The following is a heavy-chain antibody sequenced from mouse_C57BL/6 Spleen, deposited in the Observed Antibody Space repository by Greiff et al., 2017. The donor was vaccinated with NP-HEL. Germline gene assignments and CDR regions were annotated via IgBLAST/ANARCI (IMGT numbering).Heavy chain of an antibody. D-gene: IGHD2-4*01. J-gene: IGHJ2*01. CDR3: ERRDDYDGFDY. V-gene: IGHV1-55*01. CDR1: GYTFTSYW. Sequence: QVQLKQPGAALVKPGASVKLSCKASGYTFTSYWITWVKQRPGQGLEWIGDIYPGSGSTNYNEKFKSKATLTVDTSSSTAYMQLSSLTSEDAAVYDCERRDDYDGFDYWGQGTTLTVSS. CDR2: IYPGSGST.